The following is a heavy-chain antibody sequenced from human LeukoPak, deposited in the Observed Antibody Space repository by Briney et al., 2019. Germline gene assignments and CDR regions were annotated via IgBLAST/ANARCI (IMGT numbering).Heavy chain of an antibody. V-gene: IGHV4-4*07. Sequence: SETLSLTCTVSGGSIGGYYWSWIRQPAGKGLEWIGRIYTSGSTNYNPSLKSRVTMSVDTSKNQFSLKLSSVTAADTAVYYCARGRKHQLPQHFDYWGQGTLVTVSS. J-gene: IGHJ4*02. CDR3: ARGRKHQLPQHFDY. CDR1: GGSIGGYY. CDR2: IYTSGST. D-gene: IGHD2-2*01.